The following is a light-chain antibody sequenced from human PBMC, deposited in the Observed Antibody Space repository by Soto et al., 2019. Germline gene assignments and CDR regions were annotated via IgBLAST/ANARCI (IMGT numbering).Light chain of an antibody. V-gene: IGKV3-15*01. CDR2: GAS. Sequence: EIGMTQSTSTLSVSPGERATLSCRASQSVSSNLAWYQQKPGQAPRLLIYGASTRATGIPARFSGSGSGTEFTLTLSGLQSENFAVYYCQQYNNWTQTFGQGTKVEIK. CDR1: QSVSSN. J-gene: IGKJ1*01. CDR3: QQYNNWTQT.